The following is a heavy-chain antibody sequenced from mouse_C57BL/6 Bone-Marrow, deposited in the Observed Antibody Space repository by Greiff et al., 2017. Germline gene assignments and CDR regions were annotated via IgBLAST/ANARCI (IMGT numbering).Heavy chain of an antibody. D-gene: IGHD1-1*02. V-gene: IGHV1-82*01. Sequence: QVQLQQSGPELVKPGASVKISCKASGYAFSSSWMNWVKQRPGKGLEWIGRIYPGDGDTNYNGKFKGKATLTADKSSSTAYMQLSSLTSEDSAVYFCASNYWFAYWGQGTLVTVSA. J-gene: IGHJ3*01. CDR1: GYAFSSSW. CDR3: ASNYWFAY. CDR2: IYPGDGDT.